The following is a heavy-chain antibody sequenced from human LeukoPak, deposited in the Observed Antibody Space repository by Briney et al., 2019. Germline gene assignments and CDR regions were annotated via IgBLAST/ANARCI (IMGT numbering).Heavy chain of an antibody. CDR2: IIPIFGTA. D-gene: IGHD3-9*01. CDR1: GGTFSSYA. J-gene: IGHJ4*02. CDR3: ARALLDNCDYYDILTGYLK. Sequence: SVKVSCKASGGTFSSYAISWVRQAPGQGLEWMGGIIPIFGTANYAQKFQGRVTITADESTSTAYMELSSLRSEDTAVYYCARALLDNCDYYDILTGYLKWGQGTLVTVSS. V-gene: IGHV1-69*13.